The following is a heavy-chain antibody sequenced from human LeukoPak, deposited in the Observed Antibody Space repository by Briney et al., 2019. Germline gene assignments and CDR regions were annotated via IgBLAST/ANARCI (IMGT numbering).Heavy chain of an antibody. Sequence: ASVKVSCKCSGYTFTGYYLHWVRHAPGQGIELMGFISPHCGGTNYAQKFQGRFTITRDTSNSTVYMELNRLRSDDTAVYYCAREGVFISVDGSWFDPWGQGTLVTVSS. CDR1: GYTFTGYY. D-gene: IGHD3-10*01. J-gene: IGHJ5*02. CDR3: AREGVFISVDGSWFDP. V-gene: IGHV1-2*02. CDR2: ISPHCGGT.